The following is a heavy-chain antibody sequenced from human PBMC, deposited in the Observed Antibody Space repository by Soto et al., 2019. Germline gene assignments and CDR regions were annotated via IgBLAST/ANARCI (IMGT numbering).Heavy chain of an antibody. CDR3: TRGLDRAKLGY. CDR2: IHYSGSI. CDR1: DGSIDSGSYY. D-gene: IGHD1-26*01. V-gene: IGHV4-31*03. Sequence: QVQLQESGPGLVKPSQTLSLTCTVSDGSIDSGSYYRSWVRRYPGKGLEWIGSIHYSGSIYYSPSLRSRLTMSADTSKNQFSLKLSSVTVADTAVYYCTRGLDRAKLGYWGQGIQVIVSS. J-gene: IGHJ4*02.